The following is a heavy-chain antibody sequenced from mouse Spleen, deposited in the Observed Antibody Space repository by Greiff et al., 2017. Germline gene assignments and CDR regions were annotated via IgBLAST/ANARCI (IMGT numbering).Heavy chain of an antibody. J-gene: IGHJ4*01. V-gene: IGHV1-82*01. CDR1: GYAFSSSW. CDR3: ARYQSLYYYGSSYAMDY. D-gene: IGHD1-1*01. Sequence: QVQLQQSGPELVKPGASVKISCKASGYAFSSSWMNWVKQRPGKGLEWIGRIYPGDGDTNYNGKFKGKATLTADKSSSTAYMQLSSLTSEDSAVYFCARYQSLYYYGSSYAMDYWGQGTSVTVSS. CDR2: IYPGDGDT.